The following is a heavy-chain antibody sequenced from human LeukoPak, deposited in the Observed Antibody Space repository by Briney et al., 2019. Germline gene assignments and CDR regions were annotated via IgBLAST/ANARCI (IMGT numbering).Heavy chain of an antibody. D-gene: IGHD2-2*01. CDR3: ARSPTSWYFDY. Sequence: GVSLRLSCAASGFTLSGSGMHWVRQAPGKGLEWVAFIRYHGSDKYYADSVKGRFTISRDNSKNTLYLQMNSLRPEDTSVYYCARSPTSWYFDYWGQGTLVTVSS. CDR2: IRYHGSDK. J-gene: IGHJ4*02. V-gene: IGHV3-30*02. CDR1: GFTLSGSG.